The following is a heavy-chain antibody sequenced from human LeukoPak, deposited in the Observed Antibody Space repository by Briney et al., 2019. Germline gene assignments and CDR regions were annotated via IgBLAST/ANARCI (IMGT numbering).Heavy chain of an antibody. Sequence: GGSLRLSCAASGFTVSNSYLSWFRQAPGKGLEWVSGISGSGGSTYYADSVKGRVTISRDNSKNTLYLQMNSLRVEDTAVYYCAKDLLYSSSWYYFDYWGQGTLVTVSS. CDR2: ISGSGGST. V-gene: IGHV3-23*01. D-gene: IGHD6-13*01. J-gene: IGHJ4*02. CDR1: GFTVSNSY. CDR3: AKDLLYSSSWYYFDY.